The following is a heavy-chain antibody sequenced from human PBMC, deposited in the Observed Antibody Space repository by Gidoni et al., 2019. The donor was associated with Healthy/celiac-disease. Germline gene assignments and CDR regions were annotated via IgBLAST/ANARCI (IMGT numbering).Heavy chain of an antibody. D-gene: IGHD2-2*02. Sequence: QVQLQQWGAGLLKPSETLSLTCAVYGGSFSGYYWSWIRQPPGKGLEWIGEINHSGSTNYTPSLKSRVTISVDTSKIQFSLKLSSVTAADTAVYYCARGGCSSTSCYMDYWGQGTLVTVSS. J-gene: IGHJ4*02. CDR1: GGSFSGYY. CDR3: ARGGCSSTSCYMDY. CDR2: INHSGST. V-gene: IGHV4-34*01.